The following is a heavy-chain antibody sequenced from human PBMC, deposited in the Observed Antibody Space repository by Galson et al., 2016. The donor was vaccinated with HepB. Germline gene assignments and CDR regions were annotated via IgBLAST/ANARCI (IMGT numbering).Heavy chain of an antibody. CDR3: ATDQDAYRSY. CDR1: GFTFSTYA. Sequence: SLRLSCAASGFTFSTYAMSWVRQAPGKGLEWVSSISGSGDNTYYVDSVKGRFTISRDNSKNTLYLQMNSLRAEDTAIYYCATDQDAYRSYWGQGTLVTVSS. CDR2: ISGSGDNT. V-gene: IGHV3-23*01. D-gene: IGHD5-24*01. J-gene: IGHJ4*02.